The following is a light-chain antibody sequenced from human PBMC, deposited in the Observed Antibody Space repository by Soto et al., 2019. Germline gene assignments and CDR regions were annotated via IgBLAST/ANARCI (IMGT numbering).Light chain of an antibody. V-gene: IGLV2-14*01. CDR1: SSDVGGYNY. CDR2: DVS. J-gene: IGLJ1*01. Sequence: QSVLTQPASVSGSPGQSITISCTGTSSDVGGYNYVSWYQQHAGKAPKLMIYDVSNRPSGVSNRFSGSKSGNTASLTISGLQAEDEADYYCNSYTSSSTYVVGTGTKLTVL. CDR3: NSYTSSSTYV.